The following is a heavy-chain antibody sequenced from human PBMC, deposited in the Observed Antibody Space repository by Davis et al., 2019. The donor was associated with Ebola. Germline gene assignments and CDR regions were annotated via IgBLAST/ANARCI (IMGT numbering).Heavy chain of an antibody. CDR1: GFTVSSNY. CDR2: IYSGGST. Sequence: GGSLRLSCAASGFTVSSNYMSWVRQAPGKGLEWVSVIYSGGSTYYADSVKGRFTLSRDNSKNTLYLQMSGLRVEDTAIYYCAKDTSNIWFDIWGQGTNVTVSS. J-gene: IGHJ3*02. D-gene: IGHD1-26*01. CDR3: AKDTSNIWFDI. V-gene: IGHV3-53*01.